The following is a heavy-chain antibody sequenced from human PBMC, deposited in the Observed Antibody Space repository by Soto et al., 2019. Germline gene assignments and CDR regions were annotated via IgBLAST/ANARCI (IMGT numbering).Heavy chain of an antibody. CDR2: IYHSGST. J-gene: IGHJ6*02. CDR1: GGSISSSNW. V-gene: IGHV4-4*02. CDR3: ARVSVDTAQPHYYYGMDV. D-gene: IGHD5-18*01. Sequence: KPSETLSLTCAVSGGSISSSNWWSWVRQPPGKGLEWIGEIYHSGSTNYNPSLKSRVTISVDKSKNQFSLKLSSVTAADTAVYYCARVSVDTAQPHYYYGMDVWGQGTTVTVSS.